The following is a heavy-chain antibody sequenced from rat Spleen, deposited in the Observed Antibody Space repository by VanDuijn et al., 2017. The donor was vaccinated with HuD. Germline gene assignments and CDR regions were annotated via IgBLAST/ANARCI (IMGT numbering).Heavy chain of an antibody. CDR2: INKDGRTI. D-gene: IGHD1-1*01. J-gene: IGHJ3*01. Sequence: EVQLVESGGGLVQPGRSMKLSCAASGFTFSSFPMAWVRQAPGKGLEWIGEINKDGRTIKYTPSLKDKFTISRDNVQNTLYLQMSKLGSEDTAIYYGVRADSYRFAFWGQGSLVTVSS. CDR1: GFTFSSFP. CDR3: VRADSYRFAF. V-gene: IGHV4-2*01.